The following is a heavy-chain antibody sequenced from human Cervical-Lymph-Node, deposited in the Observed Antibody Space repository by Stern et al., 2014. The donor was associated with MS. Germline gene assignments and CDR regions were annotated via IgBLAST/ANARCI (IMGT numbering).Heavy chain of an antibody. Sequence: VQLVESGGGVVQPGGSLRLSCVASGLTFSTSVMHWVRQAPGKGLEWVAVIWNEGRKEPFTESVKGRFSTSRDTAKNTLHLQMSSLRAEDTAVYFCATSTASDAFDIWGQGTLVTVSS. CDR1: GLTFSTSV. V-gene: IGHV3-33*01. CDR3: ATSTASDAFDI. J-gene: IGHJ3*02. CDR2: IWNEGRKE. D-gene: IGHD2/OR15-2a*01.